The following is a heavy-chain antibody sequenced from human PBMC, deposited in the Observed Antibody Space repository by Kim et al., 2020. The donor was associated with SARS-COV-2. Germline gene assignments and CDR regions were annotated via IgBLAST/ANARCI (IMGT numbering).Heavy chain of an antibody. J-gene: IGHJ4*02. D-gene: IGHD6-13*01. Sequence: GGSLRLSCAASGFTFSSYGMHWVRQAPGKGLEWVAVIWYDGSNKYYADSVKGRFTISRDNPKNTLYLQMNSLRAEDTAVYYCARDSNSVTYSSSWYVPTFVDYWGQGTLVTVSS. CDR1: GFTFSSYG. V-gene: IGHV3-33*01. CDR2: IWYDGSNK. CDR3: ARDSNSVTYSSSWYVPTFVDY.